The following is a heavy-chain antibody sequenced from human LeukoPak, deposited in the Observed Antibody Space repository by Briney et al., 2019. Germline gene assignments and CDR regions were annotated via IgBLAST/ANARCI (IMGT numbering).Heavy chain of an antibody. Sequence: PSGTLSLTCAVSGGSISSSNWWSWVRQPPGKGLEWIGEIYHSGSTDYNPSLKSRVTISVDKSKNQFSLKLSSVTAADTAVYYCARDSSGFTDYYDSSGYYSFYDYWGQGTLVTVSS. CDR1: GGSISSSNW. D-gene: IGHD3-22*01. J-gene: IGHJ4*02. V-gene: IGHV4-4*02. CDR3: ARDSSGFTDYYDSSGYYSFYDY. CDR2: IYHSGST.